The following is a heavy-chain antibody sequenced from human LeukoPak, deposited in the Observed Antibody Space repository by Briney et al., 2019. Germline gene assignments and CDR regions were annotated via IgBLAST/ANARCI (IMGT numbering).Heavy chain of an antibody. CDR3: TRRIYGDPDY. J-gene: IGHJ4*02. CDR2: IRSETNSYAT. Sequence: GGSLRLSCAASGFTFSGSDIYWVRAPSGKGLEWVARIRSETNSYATAYAASVKGRFTMSGDDSKNTAYLQMQSLKTEDTAVYYCTRRIYGDPDYWGQGTLVTVSS. V-gene: IGHV3-73*01. D-gene: IGHD4-17*01. CDR1: GFTFSGSD.